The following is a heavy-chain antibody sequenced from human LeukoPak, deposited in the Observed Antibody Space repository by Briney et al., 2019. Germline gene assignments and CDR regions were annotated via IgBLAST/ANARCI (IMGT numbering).Heavy chain of an antibody. CDR1: GGSISSGGYY. Sequence: PSQTLSLTCTVSGGSISSGGYYWSWIRQPPGKGLEWIGYIYHSGSTYYNPSLKSRVTISVDRSKNQFSLKLSSVTAADTAVYYCARAVEVWATTPMLAFDIWGQGTMVTVSS. CDR3: ARAVEVWATTPMLAFDI. CDR2: IYHSGST. V-gene: IGHV4-30-2*01. D-gene: IGHD1-26*01. J-gene: IGHJ3*02.